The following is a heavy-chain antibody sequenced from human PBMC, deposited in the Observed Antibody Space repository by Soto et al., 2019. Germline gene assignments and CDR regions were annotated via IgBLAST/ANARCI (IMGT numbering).Heavy chain of an antibody. CDR1: GGSISSYY. D-gene: IGHD1-26*01. V-gene: IGHV4-59*01. CDR2: IHNSGST. Sequence: QVQLQESGPGLVKPSETLSLTCTVSGGSISSYYWSWIRQPTVKGLEWIGNIHNSGSTNYKPSLKSRVTISVDTSKNQFSLKLSSVTAADTAVYYCARETDSGSYYTFDIWGQGTMVTVSS. CDR3: ARETDSGSYYTFDI. J-gene: IGHJ3*02.